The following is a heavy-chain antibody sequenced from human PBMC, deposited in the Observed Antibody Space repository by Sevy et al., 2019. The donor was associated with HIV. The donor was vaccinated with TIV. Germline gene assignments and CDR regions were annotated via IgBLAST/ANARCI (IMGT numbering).Heavy chain of an antibody. D-gene: IGHD3-16*01. J-gene: IGHJ4*02. V-gene: IGHV3-7*01. CDR3: ARDQGGFDY. CDR2: IKQDGSVK. Sequence: GESLKISCEASGFAFSTQWMSWVRQVPGKGLEWVANIKQDGSVKHYVDSVRGRLTISRDNAKNSLYLQINSLRADDTAVYYCARDQGGFDYWGQGTVVTVSS. CDR1: GFAFSTQW.